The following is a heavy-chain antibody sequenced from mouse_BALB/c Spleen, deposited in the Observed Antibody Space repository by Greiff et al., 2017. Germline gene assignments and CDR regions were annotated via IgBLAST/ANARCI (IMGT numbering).Heavy chain of an antibody. V-gene: IGHV3-6*02. CDR1: GYSITSGYY. CDR3: ARDHYYGSSYFAY. D-gene: IGHD1-1*01. J-gene: IGHJ3*01. CDR2: ISYDGSN. Sequence: EVKLMESGPGLVKPSQSLSLTCSVTGYSITSGYYWNWIRQFPGNKLEWMGYISYDGSNNYNPSLKNRISITRDTSKNQFFLKLNSVTTEDTATYYCARDHYYGSSYFAYWGQGTLVTVSA.